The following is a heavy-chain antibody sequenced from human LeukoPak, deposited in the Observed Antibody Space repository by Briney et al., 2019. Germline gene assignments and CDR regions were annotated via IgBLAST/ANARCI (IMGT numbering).Heavy chain of an antibody. J-gene: IGHJ6*02. V-gene: IGHV3-21*01. Sequence: GGSLRLSCAAPGFTFSDYSMNWVRQAPGKGLEWVSSISSAGSYMYYADSLKGRFTISRDNAKNSLFLQMDSLRAEDTAMYYCARWVNSGSYRKYYGMDVWGQGTTVTVSS. D-gene: IGHD1-26*01. CDR1: GFTFSDYS. CDR3: ARWVNSGSYRKYYGMDV. CDR2: ISSAGSYM.